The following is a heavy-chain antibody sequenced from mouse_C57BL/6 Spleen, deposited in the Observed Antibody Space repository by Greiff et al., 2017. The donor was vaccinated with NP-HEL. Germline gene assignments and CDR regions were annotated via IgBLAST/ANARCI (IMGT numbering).Heavy chain of an antibody. Sequence: QVQLQQSGAELVRPGASVKLSCKASGYTFTDYYINWVKQRPGQGLEWIARIYPGSGNTYYNEKFKGKATLTAEKSSSTAYMQLSSLTSEDSAVYFCARDDYDLDYWGQGTTLTVSS. CDR3: ARDDYDLDY. D-gene: IGHD2-4*01. V-gene: IGHV1-76*01. J-gene: IGHJ2*01. CDR2: IYPGSGNT. CDR1: GYTFTDYY.